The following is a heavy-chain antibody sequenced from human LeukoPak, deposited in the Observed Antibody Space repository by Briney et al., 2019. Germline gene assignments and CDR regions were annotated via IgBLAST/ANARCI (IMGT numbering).Heavy chain of an antibody. CDR1: GFTVSSNY. J-gene: IGHJ4*02. CDR3: AGGIGGFYDSSGYHNY. CDR2: IYSGVTT. D-gene: IGHD3-22*01. Sequence: PGGSLRLFCAASGFTVSSNYMSWVRQAPGKGLEWVSVIYSGVTTYYAESVKGRFTISRDNSKNTLFLQMNSLRAEDTAVYYCAGGIGGFYDSSGYHNYWGQGTLVTVSS. V-gene: IGHV3-53*01.